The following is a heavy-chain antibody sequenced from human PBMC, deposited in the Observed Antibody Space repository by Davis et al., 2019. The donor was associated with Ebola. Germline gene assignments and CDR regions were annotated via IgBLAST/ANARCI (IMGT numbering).Heavy chain of an antibody. D-gene: IGHD3-3*01. CDR2: IRSKAYGGTT. CDR3: TRDLVDFWSGYARIYY. J-gene: IGHJ4*02. V-gene: IGHV3-49*04. CDR1: GFTFGDYA. Sequence: GESLKISCTASGFTFGDYAMSWVRQAPGKGLEWVGFIRSKAYGGTTEYAASVKGRFTISRDDSKSIAYLQMNSLKTEDTAVYYCTRDLVDFWSGYARIYYWGQGTLVTVSS.